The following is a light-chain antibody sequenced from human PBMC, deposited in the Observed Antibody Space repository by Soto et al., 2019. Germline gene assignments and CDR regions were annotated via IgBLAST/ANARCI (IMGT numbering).Light chain of an antibody. V-gene: IGLV8-61*01. CDR1: SGSVSTTYF. Sequence: QTVVTQEPSFSVSPGGTVTLTCGLSSGSVSTTYFPSWYQQTPGQAPRTLMYNTNTRSSGVPDRFSGSILGNNAALTITWAHADDESDYYCALYMGNGISVFGGGTKLTVL. CDR2: NTN. CDR3: ALYMGNGISV. J-gene: IGLJ2*01.